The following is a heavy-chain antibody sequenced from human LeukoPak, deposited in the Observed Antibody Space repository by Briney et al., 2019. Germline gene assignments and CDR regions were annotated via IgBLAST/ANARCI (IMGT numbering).Heavy chain of an antibody. CDR3: AREPPRIAVMDY. Sequence: ASVKVSCKASGYTFTSYGISWVRQAHGQGLEWMGRISAYNGNANYAQKLQGRVTMTTDTSTSTAYMELRSLRSDDTAVYYCAREPPRIAVMDYWGQGTLVTVSS. V-gene: IGHV1-18*01. J-gene: IGHJ4*02. D-gene: IGHD6-19*01. CDR2: ISAYNGNA. CDR1: GYTFTSYG.